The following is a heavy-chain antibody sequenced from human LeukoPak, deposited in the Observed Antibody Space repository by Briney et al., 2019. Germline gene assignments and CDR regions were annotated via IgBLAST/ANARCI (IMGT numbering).Heavy chain of an antibody. Sequence: SETLSLTCNVSGASFNYYYWSWIRQPAGKGLEWIGRVYLGGSTNYNPSLKSRVMMSLDKANPQFSLRLSSVTAADTAIYYCARDHCDDAACYPFDRWGQGTLVTVSS. D-gene: IGHD2-21*01. J-gene: IGHJ4*02. V-gene: IGHV4-4*07. CDR2: VYLGGST. CDR3: ARDHCDDAACYPFDR. CDR1: GASFNYYY.